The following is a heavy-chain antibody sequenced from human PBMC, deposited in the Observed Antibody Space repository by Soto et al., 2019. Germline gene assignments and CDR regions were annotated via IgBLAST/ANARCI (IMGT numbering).Heavy chain of an antibody. Sequence: PGGSLRLSCEASGFTFNRYALHWVRQAPGKGLEWVAVISYDGGSKYSADSVKGRFTISRDNSKNTLYLQMNSLRNEDTAVYYCARDPSSDPGSFDIWGQGTMVTVSS. CDR1: GFTFNRYA. V-gene: IGHV3-30-3*01. CDR3: ARDPSSDPGSFDI. CDR2: ISYDGGSK. J-gene: IGHJ3*02. D-gene: IGHD2-15*01.